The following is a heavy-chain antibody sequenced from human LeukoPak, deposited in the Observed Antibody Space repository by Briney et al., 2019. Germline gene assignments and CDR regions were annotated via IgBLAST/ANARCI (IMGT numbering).Heavy chain of an antibody. D-gene: IGHD5-12*01. CDR1: GYTFTSYD. CDR2: MNPNSGNT. J-gene: IGHJ6*03. CDR3: ARASRKATTQLNYYYYYMDV. Sequence: GASVKVSCKASGYTFTSYDINWVRQATGQGLEWMGWMNPNSGNTGYAQKFQGRVTMTRNTSISTAYMELSSLRSEDTAVYYCARASRKATTQLNYYYYYMDVWGKGTTVTISS. V-gene: IGHV1-8*01.